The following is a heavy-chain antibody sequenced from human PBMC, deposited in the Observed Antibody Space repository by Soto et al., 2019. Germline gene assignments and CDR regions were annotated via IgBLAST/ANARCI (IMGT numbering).Heavy chain of an antibody. CDR2: ISSSSSTI. D-gene: IGHD2-2*01. CDR1: GFTFSSYS. J-gene: IGHJ5*02. Sequence: EVQLVESGGGLVQPGGSLRLSCAASGFTFSSYSMNWVRQAPGKGLVWVSYISSSSSTIYYADSVKGRFTIARDNAKNSLYLQMNSLTAEDTAVYYCAREYCSSTSCLNWFDHWGQGTRVTVSS. CDR3: AREYCSSTSCLNWFDH. V-gene: IGHV3-48*01.